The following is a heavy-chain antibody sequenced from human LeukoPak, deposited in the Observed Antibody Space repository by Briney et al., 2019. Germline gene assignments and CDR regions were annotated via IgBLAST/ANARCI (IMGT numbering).Heavy chain of an antibody. V-gene: IGHV4-34*01. Sequence: SETLSLTCAVYGESFSGSYWNWFRQPPGEGLVWIGEISHSGTSNYNPSLKSRVTISVDTSRNQFSLRLSSVTAADTAVYYCAGQPLGLLRAFDVWGQGTLVTVSS. J-gene: IGHJ3*01. CDR1: GESFSGSY. CDR3: AGQPLGLLRAFDV. CDR2: ISHSGTS. D-gene: IGHD3-22*01.